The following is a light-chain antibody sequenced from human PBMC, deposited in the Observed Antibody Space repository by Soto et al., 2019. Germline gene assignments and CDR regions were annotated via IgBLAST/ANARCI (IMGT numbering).Light chain of an antibody. J-gene: IGLJ1*01. Sequence: QSVLTQPPSVSGAPGQRVTISCTGSSSNIGAHYDVHWYQQLPGTAPKLLIYGNSNRPSGVPDRFSGSKSGTSASLAITGLQAEDEAEYFCFSFTTTSTHVFGTGTKLTVL. CDR1: SSNIGAHYD. CDR2: GNS. CDR3: FSFTTTSTHV. V-gene: IGLV1-40*01.